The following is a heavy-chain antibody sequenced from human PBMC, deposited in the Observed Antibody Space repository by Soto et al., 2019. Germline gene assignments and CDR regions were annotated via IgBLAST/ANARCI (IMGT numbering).Heavy chain of an antibody. V-gene: IGHV4-31*03. CDR1: GGSISSGGYY. J-gene: IGHJ5*02. Sequence: SETLSLTCTVSGGSISSGGYYWSWIRQHPGKGLEWIGYIYYSGSTYYNPSLKSRVTISVDTSKNQFSLKLSSVTAADTAVYYCARTPIVVVPAACGEFDPWGQGTLVTVSS. D-gene: IGHD2-2*01. CDR3: ARTPIVVVPAACGEFDP. CDR2: IYYSGST.